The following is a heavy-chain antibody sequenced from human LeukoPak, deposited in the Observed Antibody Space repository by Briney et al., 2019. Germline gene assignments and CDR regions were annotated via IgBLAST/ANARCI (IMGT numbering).Heavy chain of an antibody. D-gene: IGHD3-10*01. Sequence: GGSLRLSCAVSGFTFSGYSMIWVRQAPGKGLEWVSEINRGGVNTYYSDSVRGRFTVSRDNSKNTLFLQMTSLRAEDTAIYYCVRGVDGALDYWGQGTLVTVSS. CDR3: VRGVDGALDY. CDR1: GFTFSGYS. V-gene: IGHV3-23*01. J-gene: IGHJ4*02. CDR2: INRGGVNT.